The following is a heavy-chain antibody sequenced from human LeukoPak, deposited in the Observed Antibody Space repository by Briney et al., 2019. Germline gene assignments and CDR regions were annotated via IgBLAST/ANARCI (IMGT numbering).Heavy chain of an antibody. D-gene: IGHD6-19*01. Sequence: PGGSLRLSCAASGFTFSSYWMHWVRQAPGKGLVWVSRINSDGSSTSYADSVKGRFTISRDNAKNTLYPQMNSLRAEDTAVYYCARDSPDSSGWQLWGQGTLVTVSS. J-gene: IGHJ4*02. CDR3: ARDSPDSSGWQL. V-gene: IGHV3-74*01. CDR2: INSDGSST. CDR1: GFTFSSYW.